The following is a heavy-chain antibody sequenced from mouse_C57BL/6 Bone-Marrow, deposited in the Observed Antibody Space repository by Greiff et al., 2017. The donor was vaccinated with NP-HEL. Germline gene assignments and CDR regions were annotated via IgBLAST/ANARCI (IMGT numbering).Heavy chain of an antibody. J-gene: IGHJ4*01. Sequence: QVQLQQSGAELVKPGASVKISCKASGYAFSSSWMNWVKERPGKGLEWIGQIYPGDGDTKYNGKFKGKATLTADTSSSTAYMQVSSLTTEDSAVYFCANGDYGNSRFVDAMDYWGQGTSGTVSS. CDR2: IYPGDGDT. CDR3: ANGDYGNSRFVDAMDY. CDR1: GYAFSSSW. D-gene: IGHD1-1*01. V-gene: IGHV1-80*01.